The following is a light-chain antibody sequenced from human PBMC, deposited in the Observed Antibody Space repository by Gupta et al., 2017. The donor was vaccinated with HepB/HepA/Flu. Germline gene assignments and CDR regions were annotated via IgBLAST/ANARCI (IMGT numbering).Light chain of an antibody. Sequence: DIQMTQSPSSLSASVGDRVTITCRASQTISIYLNWYQQKPGKAPKLLIYAASSLQSGVPSRFSGSGSGTDFTLTISTLQPEDFATYYCQQTYNPPWAFGQGTKVEIK. V-gene: IGKV1-39*01. CDR3: QQTYNPPWA. CDR2: AAS. CDR1: QTISIY. J-gene: IGKJ1*01.